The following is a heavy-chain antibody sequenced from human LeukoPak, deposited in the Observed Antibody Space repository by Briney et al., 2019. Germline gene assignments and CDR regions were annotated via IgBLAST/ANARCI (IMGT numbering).Heavy chain of an antibody. V-gene: IGHV4-59*01. CDR3: VRGTGSYNY. D-gene: IGHD2-2*02. J-gene: IGHJ4*02. CDR1: GGSISSYY. CDR2: IYYSGSP. Sequence: SETLSLTCTVSGGSISSYYWSWIRQPPGKGLEWIGYIYYSGSPNYNPSLNSRVTMSADTSKSQLSLKLSSVTAADTAVYYCVRGTGSYNYWGQGLLVTVSS.